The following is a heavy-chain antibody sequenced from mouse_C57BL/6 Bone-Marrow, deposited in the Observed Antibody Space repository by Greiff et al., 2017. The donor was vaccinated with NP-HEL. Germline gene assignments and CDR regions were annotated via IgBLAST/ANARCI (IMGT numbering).Heavy chain of an antibody. Sequence: QVQLQQSGPELVKPGASVKISCKASGYAFSSSWMNWVKQRPGKGLEWIGRIYPGDGDTNYNGKFKGKATLTADKSSSTAYMQLSSPTSEDSAVYFCASRVGDYDVGFAYWGQGTLVTVSA. D-gene: IGHD2-4*01. J-gene: IGHJ3*01. CDR1: GYAFSSSW. CDR3: ASRVGDYDVGFAY. CDR2: IYPGDGDT. V-gene: IGHV1-82*01.